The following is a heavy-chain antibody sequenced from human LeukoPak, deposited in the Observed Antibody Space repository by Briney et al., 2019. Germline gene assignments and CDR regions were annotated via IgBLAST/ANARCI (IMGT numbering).Heavy chain of an antibody. D-gene: IGHD6-6*01. CDR3: AKGIAARYFDY. V-gene: IGHV3-23*01. Sequence: GGSLRLSCAASGFTFRVYDMTWVRQAPGKGLEWVSAISGSGGSTYYADSVKGRFTISRDNSKNTVYLQMNSLRAEDTAVYYCAKGIAARYFDYWGQGTLVTVSS. J-gene: IGHJ4*02. CDR2: ISGSGGST. CDR1: GFTFRVYD.